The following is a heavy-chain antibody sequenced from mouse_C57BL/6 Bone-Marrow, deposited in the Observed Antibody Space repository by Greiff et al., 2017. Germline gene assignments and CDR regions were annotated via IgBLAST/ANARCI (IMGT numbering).Heavy chain of an antibody. CDR2: IDPETGGT. D-gene: IGHD1-1*01. Sequence: QVQLQQSGAELVRPGASVTLSCKASGYTFTDYEMHWVKQTPVHGLEWIGAIDPETGGTAYNQKFQGKAILTAHTSSSTAYMALSSLTSADTAVYYTARVLLPYFDYWGQGTTLTVSS. J-gene: IGHJ2*01. CDR3: ARVLLPYFDY. V-gene: IGHV1-15*01. CDR1: GYTFTDYE.